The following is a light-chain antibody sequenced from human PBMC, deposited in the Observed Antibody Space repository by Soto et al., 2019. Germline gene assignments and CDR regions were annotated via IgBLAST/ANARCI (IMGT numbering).Light chain of an antibody. J-gene: IGKJ1*01. V-gene: IGKV3D-15*01. CDR1: QSIRTD. CDR2: DAS. CDR3: QQYNNWPRT. Sequence: VMTQSPAPLSVSPGERATLSCRASQSIRTDLAWYQQKSGQGPRLLIYDASTRATGIPARFSGSGSGTDFTLTISSLQSEDFAVYYCQQYNNWPRTLGQGTKVDIK.